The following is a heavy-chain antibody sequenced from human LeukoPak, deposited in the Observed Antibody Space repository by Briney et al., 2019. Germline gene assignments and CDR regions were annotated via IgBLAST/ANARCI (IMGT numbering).Heavy chain of an antibody. D-gene: IGHD2-21*01. CDR1: GFTFSSYA. V-gene: IGHV3-30-3*01. Sequence: GGSLRLSCAASGFTFSSYAMHWVRQAPGKGLEWVAVISYDGSNKHYADSVKGRFTISRDNAKNSLFLQMNSLSPEDTAVYYCARDRAWAFDYWGQGTLVTVSS. CDR2: ISYDGSNK. J-gene: IGHJ4*02. CDR3: ARDRAWAFDY.